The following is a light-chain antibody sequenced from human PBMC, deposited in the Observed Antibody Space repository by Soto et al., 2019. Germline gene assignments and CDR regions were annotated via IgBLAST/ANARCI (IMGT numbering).Light chain of an antibody. V-gene: IGLV2-14*03. CDR1: SSDVGGYNY. CDR3: SSYTSSSLHV. J-gene: IGLJ1*01. CDR2: DVS. Sequence: QSALTQPASVSGSPGQSITISCTGTSSDVGGYNYVSWYQQHPGKAPKLMIYDVSNRPSGVSNRFSGSKSGNTASLTISGLQAEDEADYYCSSYTSSSLHVFGTGTKVNVL.